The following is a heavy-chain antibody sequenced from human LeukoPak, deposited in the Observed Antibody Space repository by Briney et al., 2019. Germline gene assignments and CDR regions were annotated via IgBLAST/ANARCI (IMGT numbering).Heavy chain of an antibody. J-gene: IGHJ6*03. V-gene: IGHV3-53*01. CDR2: IYSGGST. CDR1: GFTVSSNY. D-gene: IGHD4-17*01. Sequence: GGSLRLSCAASGFTVSSNYMSWVRQAPGKGLEWVSAIYSGGSTYYADSVKGRFTISRDNSKNTLYLQMNSLRAEDTAVYYCARVPTTHYYYYYMDVWGKGATVTVSS. CDR3: ARVPTTHYYYYYMDV.